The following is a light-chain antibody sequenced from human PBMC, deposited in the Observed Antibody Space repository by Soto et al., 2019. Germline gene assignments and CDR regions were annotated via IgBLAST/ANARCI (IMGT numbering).Light chain of an antibody. CDR3: SSYTSSSWV. V-gene: IGLV2-14*01. CDR1: SSDVGGYNY. J-gene: IGLJ3*02. Sequence: QSALTQPASVSGSPGQSITISCTGTSSDVGGYNYVSWYQQHPGKAPQLMIYDVSNRPSGVSNRFSGSKSGNTAALTISGLQDEDEADYYCSSYTSSSWVFGGGTKLTVL. CDR2: DVS.